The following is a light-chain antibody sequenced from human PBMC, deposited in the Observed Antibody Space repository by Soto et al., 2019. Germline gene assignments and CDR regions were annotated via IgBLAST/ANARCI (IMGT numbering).Light chain of an antibody. CDR1: SSDVGSYNY. J-gene: IGLJ1*01. CDR3: SSYRTSNTRQII. CDR2: DVS. V-gene: IGLV2-14*03. Sequence: QSVLTQPPSVSGSPGQSVAISCTGTSSDVGSYNYVSWYQHHPGKAPKLMIYDVSNRPSGVSNRFSGSKSGNTASLSISGLQPEDEADYYCSSYRTSNTRQIICGTGTKVTVL.